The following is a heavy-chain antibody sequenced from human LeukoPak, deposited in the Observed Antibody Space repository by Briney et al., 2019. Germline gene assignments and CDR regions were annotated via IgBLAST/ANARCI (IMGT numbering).Heavy chain of an antibody. V-gene: IGHV1-2*02. J-gene: IGHJ4*02. CDR2: IHPNTSAT. CDR1: GYTFTDYY. CDR3: ARDMGRYSGYDYDY. D-gene: IGHD5-12*01. Sequence: GASVKVSCKTSGYTFTDYYLHWVRQAPGQGLEWVGWIHPNTSATHYAQKFQGRLTMTRDTSISTVYMELTRLRSDDTAVYYCARDMGRYSGYDYDYWGQGTLVTASS.